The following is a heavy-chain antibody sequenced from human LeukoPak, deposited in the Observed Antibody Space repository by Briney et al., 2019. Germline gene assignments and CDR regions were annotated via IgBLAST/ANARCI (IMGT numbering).Heavy chain of an antibody. CDR2: INPSGGST. V-gene: IGHV1-46*01. J-gene: IGHJ4*02. CDR3: ARSRGYYDSSGYYYLDY. D-gene: IGHD3-22*01. CDR1: GYTFTGYY. Sequence: ASVKVSCKASGYTFTGYYMHWVRQAPGQGLEWMGIINPSGGSTSYAQKFQGRVTMTRDTSTSTVYMELSSLRSEDTAVYYCARSRGYYDSSGYYYLDYWGQGTLVTVSS.